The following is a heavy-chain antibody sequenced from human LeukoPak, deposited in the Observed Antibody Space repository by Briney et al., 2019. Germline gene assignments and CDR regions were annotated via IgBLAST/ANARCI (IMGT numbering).Heavy chain of an antibody. CDR1: GGSISSGGYY. CDR3: ARHKAATVPRFDY. V-gene: IGHV4-31*03. D-gene: IGHD2-15*01. CDR2: IYYSGST. J-gene: IGHJ4*02. Sequence: SETLSLTCTVSGGSISSGGYYWSWIRQHPGKGLEWIGYIYYSGSTYYNPSLKSRVTISVDTSKNQFSLKLSSVTAADTAVYYCARHKAATVPRFDYWGQGTLVTVSS.